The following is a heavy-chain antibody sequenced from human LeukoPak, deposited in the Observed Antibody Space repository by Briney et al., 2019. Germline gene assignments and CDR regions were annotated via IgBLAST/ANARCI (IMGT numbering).Heavy chain of an antibody. CDR3: ARDRCNSTTCASRGAFDI. Sequence: SETLSLTCTVSGYSISSGYYWGWIRQPPGKGLEWIGSIYHSGSTYYNPSLKSRVTISVDTSKNQFSLKMTSMTAADTAVYYCARDRCNSTTCASRGAFDIWGQGTMVTVSS. J-gene: IGHJ3*02. CDR1: GYSISSGYY. V-gene: IGHV4-38-2*02. D-gene: IGHD2-2*01. CDR2: IYHSGST.